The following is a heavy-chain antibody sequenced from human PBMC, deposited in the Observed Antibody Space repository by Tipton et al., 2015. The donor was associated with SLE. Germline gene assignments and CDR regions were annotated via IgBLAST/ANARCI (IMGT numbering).Heavy chain of an antibody. V-gene: IGHV1-69*01. CDR3: ARDNSGSYWGPFDY. D-gene: IGHD1-26*01. Sequence: QVQLVQSGAEVKKPGSSVKVSCKASGGTFSSYAISWVRQAPGQGLEWMGGIIPIFARAKYAEKFQGRVTITVDQSTTTVYMDLSSLRFEDTAVYYCARDNSGSYWGPFDYWGQGTLVTVSS. CDR1: GGTFSSYA. J-gene: IGHJ4*02. CDR2: IIPIFARA.